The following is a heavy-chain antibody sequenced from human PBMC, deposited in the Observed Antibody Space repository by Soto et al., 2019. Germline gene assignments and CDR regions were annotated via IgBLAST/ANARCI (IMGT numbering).Heavy chain of an antibody. Sequence: TVSGGSISSGGYYWGWIRQPPGKGLEWIGSIYYSGSTYYNPSLKSRVTISVDTSKNQFSLKLSSVTAADTAVYYCARLDYYDSSGYYQVYYFDYWGQGTLVTVSS. V-gene: IGHV4-39*01. CDR1: GGSISSGGYY. D-gene: IGHD3-22*01. J-gene: IGHJ4*02. CDR3: ARLDYYDSSGYYQVYYFDY. CDR2: IYYSGST.